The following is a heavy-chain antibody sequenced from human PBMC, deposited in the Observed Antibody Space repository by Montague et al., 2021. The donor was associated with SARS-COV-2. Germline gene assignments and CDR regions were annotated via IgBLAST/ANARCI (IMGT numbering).Heavy chain of an antibody. J-gene: IGHJ4*02. CDR1: GFTFSSYA. V-gene: IGHV3-30-3*01. CDR2: ISYDGSNK. CDR3: ARVKGGGYDLPDY. Sequence: SLRLSCAASGFTFSSYAMHWVRQAPGKGLEWVAVISYDGSNKYYADSVKGRFTISRDNSKNTLYLQMSSLRAEDTAVYYCARVKGGGYDLPDYWGQGTLVTVSS. D-gene: IGHD5-12*01.